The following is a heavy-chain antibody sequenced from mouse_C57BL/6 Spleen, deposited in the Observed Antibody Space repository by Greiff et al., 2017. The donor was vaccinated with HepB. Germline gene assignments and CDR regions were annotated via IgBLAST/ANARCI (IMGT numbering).Heavy chain of an antibody. J-gene: IGHJ3*01. CDR3: ASSYED. Sequence: DVQLQESGPGLVKPSQSLSLTCSVTGYSITSGYYWNWIRQFPGNKLEWMGYISYDGSNNYNPSLKNRISITRDTSKNQFFLKLNSVTTEDTATYYCASSYEDWGQGTLVTVSA. CDR2: ISYDGSN. CDR1: GYSITSGYY. D-gene: IGHD1-1*01. V-gene: IGHV3-6*01.